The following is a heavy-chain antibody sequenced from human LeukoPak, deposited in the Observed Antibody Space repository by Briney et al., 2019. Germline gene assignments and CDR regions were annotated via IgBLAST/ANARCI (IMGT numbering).Heavy chain of an antibody. CDR2: VDANGNTA. Sequence: GGSLRLSCAASGFTFSNYFMHWVRQAPGKGLVWVSHVDANGNTATYADSVKGRFTISRDNAKNTLYLQMNSLRAEDTAVYYCARNHYLSGDYWGQGTLVTFSS. J-gene: IGHJ4*02. CDR3: ARNHYLSGDY. D-gene: IGHD3-10*01. CDR1: GFTFSNYF. V-gene: IGHV3-74*01.